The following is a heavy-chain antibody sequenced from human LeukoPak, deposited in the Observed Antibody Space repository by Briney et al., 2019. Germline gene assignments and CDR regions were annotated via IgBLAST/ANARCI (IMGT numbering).Heavy chain of an antibody. V-gene: IGHV4-34*01. CDR1: GGSFSGYY. Sequence: PSETLSLTCAVYGGSFSGYYWSWIRQPPVKGLEWIGEINHSGSTNYNPSLKSRVTISVDTSKNQFSLKLSSVTAADTAVYYCARASPCSGGSCYSKDFDYWGQGALVTVSS. CDR3: ARASPCSGGSCYSKDFDY. D-gene: IGHD2-15*01. CDR2: INHSGST. J-gene: IGHJ4*02.